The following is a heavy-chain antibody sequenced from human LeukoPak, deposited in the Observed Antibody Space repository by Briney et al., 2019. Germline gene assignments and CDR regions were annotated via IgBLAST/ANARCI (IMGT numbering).Heavy chain of an antibody. J-gene: IGHJ4*02. D-gene: IGHD6-13*01. Sequence: GRSPRLSCAASGFTFSSYAMHWVRQAPGKGLEWVAVISYDGSNKYYADSVKGRFTISRDNSKNTLYLQMNSLRAEDTAVYYCAKEGIAAADYWGQGTLVTVSS. CDR1: GFTFSSYA. CDR2: ISYDGSNK. CDR3: AKEGIAAADY. V-gene: IGHV3-30*04.